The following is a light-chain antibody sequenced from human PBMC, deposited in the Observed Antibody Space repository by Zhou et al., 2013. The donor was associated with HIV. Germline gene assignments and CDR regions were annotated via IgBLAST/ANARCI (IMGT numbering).Light chain of an antibody. V-gene: IGKV1D-13*01. CDR2: DAS. J-gene: IGKJ1*01. CDR3: QQYYQTPPWT. Sequence: AIQLTQSPSSLSASVGDRVTITCRASQGISSALAWYQQKPGKAPKLLIYDASSLESGVPSRFSGSGSGTDFTLTISSLQPEDFATYYCQQYYQTPPWTFGQGTKVEMK. CDR1: QGISSA.